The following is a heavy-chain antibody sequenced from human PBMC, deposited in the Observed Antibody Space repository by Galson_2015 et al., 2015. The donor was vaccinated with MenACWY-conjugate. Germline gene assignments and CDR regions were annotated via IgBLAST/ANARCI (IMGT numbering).Heavy chain of an antibody. CDR1: GGSISSHY. CDR3: ARIPTWGSSFGYLDY. V-gene: IGHV4-59*08. CDR2: IRDTGSL. J-gene: IGHJ4*02. Sequence: SETLSLTCTVSGGSISSHYWSWFRQPPGKGLEWIAYIRDTGSLKDNPSLKSRVTMSAGKSNNQFSLRLISVTAADTAVYYCARIPTWGSSFGYLDYWGQGILVAVSS. D-gene: IGHD7-27*01.